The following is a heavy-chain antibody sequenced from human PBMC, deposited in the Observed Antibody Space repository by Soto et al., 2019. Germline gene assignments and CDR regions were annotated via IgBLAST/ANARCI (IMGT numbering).Heavy chain of an antibody. CDR3: AKDLDDSSGHIPPDDY. CDR1: GFTFSSYA. V-gene: IGHV3-23*01. D-gene: IGHD3-22*01. J-gene: IGHJ4*02. CDR2: ISGSGGST. Sequence: EVQLLESGGGLVQPGGSLRLSCAASGFTFSSYAMSWVRQAPGKGLEWVSAISGSGGSTYYADSVKGRFTISRDNSKNTLYLQMNSLRAEDTAVYYCAKDLDDSSGHIPPDDYWGQGTLVTVSS.